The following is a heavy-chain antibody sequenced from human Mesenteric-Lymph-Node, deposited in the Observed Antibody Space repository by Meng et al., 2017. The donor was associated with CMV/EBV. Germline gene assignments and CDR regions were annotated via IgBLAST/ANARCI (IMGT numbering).Heavy chain of an antibody. Sequence: LHQVGEVLVKPSEALVLRYGYVCGSYCGDYWNWIRQPPEKGLDWIGEINHSGSTTYNPSFTSRIIISVDTSTNQISLNMSSVTAADTAVYYCARGSSYDILTGYFDYWGQGALVTVSS. CDR3: ARGSSYDILTGYFDY. V-gene: IGHV4-34*01. J-gene: IGHJ4*02. CDR2: INHSGST. D-gene: IGHD3-9*01. CDR1: CGSYCGDY.